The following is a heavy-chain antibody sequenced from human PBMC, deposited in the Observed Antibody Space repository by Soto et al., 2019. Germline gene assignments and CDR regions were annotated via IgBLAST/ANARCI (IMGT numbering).Heavy chain of an antibody. CDR3: ARDLMVRGGECYYGMDV. Sequence: LRLSCAASGFTFSTYGMHWVRQAPGKGLEWVAVTWYDGSNKYYADSVKGRFTISSDNSKNTLYLQMNSLRAEDTALYYCARDLMVRGGECYYGMDVWGQGTTVTVSS. D-gene: IGHD3-10*01. CDR2: TWYDGSNK. J-gene: IGHJ6*02. V-gene: IGHV3-33*01. CDR1: GFTFSTYG.